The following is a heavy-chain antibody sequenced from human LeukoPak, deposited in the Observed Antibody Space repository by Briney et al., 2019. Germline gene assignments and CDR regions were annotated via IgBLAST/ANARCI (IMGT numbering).Heavy chain of an antibody. V-gene: IGHV3-53*01. D-gene: IGHD3-10*01. CDR3: SSASGSYLAFDY. Sequence: PGGSLRLPCAASGFTVSSHYMSWVRQAPGKGLEWVSVIYSGGSTYYADSVKGRFTISRDNSKNTLYLQMNSLRAEDTAVYFCSSASGSYLAFDYWGQGTLVTVSS. CDR2: IYSGGST. CDR1: GFTVSSHY. J-gene: IGHJ4*02.